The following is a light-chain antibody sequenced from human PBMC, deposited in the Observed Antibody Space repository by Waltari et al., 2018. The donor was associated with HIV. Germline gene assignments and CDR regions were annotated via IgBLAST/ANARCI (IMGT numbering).Light chain of an antibody. CDR3: ATWDDSLSGWV. CDR2: RNN. Sequence: QSVLTQPPSASGTPGQRVTISCSGSRSNIGSNHVYLYQQLPGTAPKPLIYRNNQRPSGVPDRFSGSKSGTSASLAISGLRSEDEADYYCATWDDSLSGWVFGGGTKLTVL. V-gene: IGLV1-47*01. J-gene: IGLJ3*02. CDR1: RSNIGSNH.